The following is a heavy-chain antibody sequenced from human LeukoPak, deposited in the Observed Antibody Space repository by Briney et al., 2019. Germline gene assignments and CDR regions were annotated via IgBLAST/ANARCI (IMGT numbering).Heavy chain of an antibody. D-gene: IGHD5-12*01. CDR2: IDNSGST. CDR3: ARGDTSGYDFVDWDY. J-gene: IGHJ4*02. CDR1: GYSLSSCYY. Sequence: SETLSLTCAVSGYSLSSCYYWGVLRPPPRKGVEGIGIIDNSGSTYYNPSLKRRVTISIDKSKNQLYLRMSSLTAADTAVSHCARGDTSGYDFVDWDYWGEGDLVTVSS. V-gene: IGHV4-38-2*01.